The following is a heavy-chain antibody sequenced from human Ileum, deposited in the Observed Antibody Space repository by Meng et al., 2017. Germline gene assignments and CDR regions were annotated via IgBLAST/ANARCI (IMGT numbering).Heavy chain of an antibody. V-gene: IGHV3-9*03. D-gene: IGHD3-10*01. CDR2: ICWNSGRI. CDR1: GFTFDDYA. CDR3: VKASSYRSGTYSSPILDAFNI. J-gene: IGHJ3*02. Sequence: GGSLRLSCAASGFTFDDYAMHWVRQAPGKGLEWVSGICWNSGRIGYADSVKGRFTISRDNAKDSLYLQMDSLRPEDMALYYCVKASSYRSGTYSSPILDAFNIWGQGTMVTVSS.